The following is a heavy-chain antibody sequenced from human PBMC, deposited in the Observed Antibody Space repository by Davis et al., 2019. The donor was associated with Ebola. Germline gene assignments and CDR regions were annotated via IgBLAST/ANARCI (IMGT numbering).Heavy chain of an antibody. CDR1: GFTFSSYA. CDR2: IGGSGGST. J-gene: IGHJ4*02. Sequence: GESLKISCAASGFTFSSYAMSWVRQAPGKGLEWVAAIGGSGGSTYYADSVKGRFTISRDNSKSSLYLQMHTLRVDDTAVYYCAKDSTAGALGGYWGQGTLVTVSS. V-gene: IGHV3-23*01. D-gene: IGHD1-26*01. CDR3: AKDSTAGALGGY.